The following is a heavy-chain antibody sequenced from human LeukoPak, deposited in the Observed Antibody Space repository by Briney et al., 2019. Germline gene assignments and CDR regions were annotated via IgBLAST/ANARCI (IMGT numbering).Heavy chain of an antibody. Sequence: SETLSLTCTVSGYSISSGYYWGWIRQPPGKGLEWIGSIYHSGSTYYNPSLKSRVTISVDTSKNQFSLKLSSVTAADTAVYYCASTPYEVGATNYWGQGTLVTVSS. CDR2: IYHSGST. CDR1: GYSISSGYY. CDR3: ASTPYEVGATNY. J-gene: IGHJ4*02. D-gene: IGHD1-26*01. V-gene: IGHV4-38-2*02.